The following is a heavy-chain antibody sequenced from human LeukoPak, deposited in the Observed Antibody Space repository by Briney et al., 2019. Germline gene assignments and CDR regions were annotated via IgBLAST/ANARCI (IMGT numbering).Heavy chain of an antibody. J-gene: IGHJ3*02. Sequence: SETLSLTCTVSGGSISSYYWSWIRQPPGKGLGWIGYIYYSGSTNYNPSLKSRVTISVDTSKNQFSLKLSSVTAADTAVYYCARAERLYFDPDAFDIWGQGTMVTVSS. V-gene: IGHV4-59*01. CDR3: ARAERLYFDPDAFDI. CDR1: GGSISSYY. D-gene: IGHD3-9*01. CDR2: IYYSGST.